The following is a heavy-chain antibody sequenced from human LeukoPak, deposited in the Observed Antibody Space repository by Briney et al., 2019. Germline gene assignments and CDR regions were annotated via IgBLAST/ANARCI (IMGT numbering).Heavy chain of an antibody. V-gene: IGHV3-23*01. D-gene: IGHD3-22*01. CDR2: ISGSGGST. Sequence: GGSLRLSCAASGFTFSSYAMSWVRQAPGKGLEWVSAISGSGGSTYYADSMKGRFTISRDNSKNTLYLQMNSLRAEDTAVYYCAKDGFPSSGYYLYYYYYGMDVWGQGTTVTVSS. CDR1: GFTFSSYA. CDR3: AKDGFPSSGYYLYYYYYGMDV. J-gene: IGHJ6*02.